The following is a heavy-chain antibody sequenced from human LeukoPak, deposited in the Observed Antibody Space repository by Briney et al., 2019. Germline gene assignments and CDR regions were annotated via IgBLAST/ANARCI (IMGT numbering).Heavy chain of an antibody. V-gene: IGHV3-7*02. CDR2: IKEDGSVK. D-gene: IGHD3-9*01. CDR1: GFTFSRYW. CDR3: ARGYDILTGYRLFDY. J-gene: IGHJ4*02. Sequence: PGGSLRLSCAASGFTFSRYWMSWVRQAPGKGLEWVANIKEDGSVKYYVESVKGRFTISRDNAKNSLYLQMNSLRAEDTAVYYCARGYDILTGYRLFDYWGQGTLVTVSS.